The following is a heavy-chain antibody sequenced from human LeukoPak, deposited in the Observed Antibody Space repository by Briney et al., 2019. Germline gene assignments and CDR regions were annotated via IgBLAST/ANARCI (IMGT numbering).Heavy chain of an antibody. CDR3: ARYSSSSVVDY. CDR2: IYYSGST. CDR1: GGSNSSYY. J-gene: IGHJ4*02. V-gene: IGHV4-59*01. D-gene: IGHD6-6*01. Sequence: SETLSLTCTVSGGSNSSYYWSWIRQPPGKGLEWIGYIYYSGSTNYNPSLKSRVTISVDTSKNQFSLKLSSVTAADTAVYYCARYSSSSVVDYWGQGTLVTVSS.